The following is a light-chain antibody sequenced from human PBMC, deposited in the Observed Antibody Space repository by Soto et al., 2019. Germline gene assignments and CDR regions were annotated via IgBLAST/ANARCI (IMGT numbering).Light chain of an antibody. V-gene: IGLV2-14*01. CDR2: EVN. Sequence: QSALTQPASVSGSPGQSLTISCTGTSSDIGGYNYVSWYQQHPGKAPKLMIYEVNNRPSGVSNRFSGSKSGNTASLTISGLQAEDEADYYCSSYTSSSTLWVFGGGTKVTVL. J-gene: IGLJ3*02. CDR1: SSDIGGYNY. CDR3: SSYTSSSTLWV.